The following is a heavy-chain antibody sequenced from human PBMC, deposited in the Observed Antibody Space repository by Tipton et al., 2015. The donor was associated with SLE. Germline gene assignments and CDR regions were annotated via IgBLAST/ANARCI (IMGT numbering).Heavy chain of an antibody. CDR1: GFTFSSYG. J-gene: IGHJ6*03. D-gene: IGHD2-2*01. Sequence: SLRLSCAASGFTFSSYGMHWVRQAPGKGLEWVAFIRYDGSNKYYADSVKGRFTISRDNSKNTLYLQMNSLRAEDTAVYYCARDYSSITGLEYMDVWGKGTTVTVSS. CDR3: ARDYSSITGLEYMDV. V-gene: IGHV3-30*02. CDR2: IRYDGSNK.